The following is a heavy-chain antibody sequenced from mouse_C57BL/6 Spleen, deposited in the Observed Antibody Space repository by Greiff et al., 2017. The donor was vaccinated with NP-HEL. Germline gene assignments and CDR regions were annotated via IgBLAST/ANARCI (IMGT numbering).Heavy chain of an antibody. CDR1: GYTFTSYW. J-gene: IGHJ3*01. D-gene: IGHD2-4*01. V-gene: IGHV1-50*01. Sequence: QVQLQQPGAELVKPGASVKLSCKASGYTFTSYWMHWVKQRPGQGLEWIGEIDPSDSYTNSTQKFKGKTTLTVDTSSSTAYTPLSSLTSEDSAVDDCARKGEDYEYMAYWGQGTPVTVSA. CDR3: ARKGEDYEYMAY. CDR2: IDPSDSYT.